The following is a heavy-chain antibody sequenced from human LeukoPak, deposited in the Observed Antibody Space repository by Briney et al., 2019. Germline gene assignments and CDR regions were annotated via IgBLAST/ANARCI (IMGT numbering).Heavy chain of an antibody. CDR1: GFTFSSYA. Sequence: GGSLRLSCAASGFTFSSYAMNWVRQAPGKGLEWVSGINWNGGSTGYADSVKGRFTISRDNAKNSLYLQMNSLRAEDTALYYCATNYGGNFHYYYYMDVWGKGTTVTVSS. CDR3: ATNYGGNFHYYYYMDV. J-gene: IGHJ6*03. D-gene: IGHD4-23*01. V-gene: IGHV3-20*04. CDR2: INWNGGST.